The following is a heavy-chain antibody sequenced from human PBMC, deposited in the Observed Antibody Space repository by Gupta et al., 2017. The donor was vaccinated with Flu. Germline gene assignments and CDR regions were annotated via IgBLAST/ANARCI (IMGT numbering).Heavy chain of an antibody. J-gene: IGHJ4*02. CDR3: SGYSGAWSLGY. Sequence: DVQLVDSGGGLVEPGGSLRLSCAASGFTFSNARMTWVRQAPGKGLEWVGRIKRKTDGGTIEYAAPVKGRFTISRDDSRNTLYLQMNSLNSEDTAVYFCSGYSGAWSLGYWGQGTLVTVFS. D-gene: IGHD6-19*01. CDR1: GFTFSNAR. CDR2: IKRKTDGGTI. V-gene: IGHV3-15*01.